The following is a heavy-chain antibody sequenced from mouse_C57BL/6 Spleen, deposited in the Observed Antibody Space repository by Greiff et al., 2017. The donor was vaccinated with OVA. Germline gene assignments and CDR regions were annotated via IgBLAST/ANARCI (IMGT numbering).Heavy chain of an antibody. CDR1: GYTFTSYW. V-gene: IGHV1-69*01. Sequence: QVQLQQPGAELVMPGASVKLSCKASGYTFTSYWMHWVKQRPGQGLEWIGEIDPSDSSTNYNQKFKGKSTLTVDKSSSTAYMQLSSLTSEDSAVEYCARRGCPYAMDDWGQGTSVTVSS. D-gene: IGHD6-1*01. J-gene: IGHJ4*01. CDR2: IDPSDSST. CDR3: ARRGCPYAMDD.